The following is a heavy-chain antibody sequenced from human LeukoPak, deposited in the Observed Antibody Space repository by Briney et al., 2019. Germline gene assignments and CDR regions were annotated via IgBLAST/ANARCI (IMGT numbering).Heavy chain of an antibody. CDR1: GFTFSSYA. CDR2: ISYDGSNK. J-gene: IGHJ2*01. V-gene: IGHV3-30-3*01. CDR3: ARGLVAPYWYFDL. Sequence: GRSLRLSCAASGFTFSSYAMHWVRQAPGKGLEWVAVISYDGSNKYYADSVKGRFTISRDNSKNTLNLQMNSLRAEDTAVYYCARGLVAPYWYFDLWGRGTLVTVSS. D-gene: IGHD5-12*01.